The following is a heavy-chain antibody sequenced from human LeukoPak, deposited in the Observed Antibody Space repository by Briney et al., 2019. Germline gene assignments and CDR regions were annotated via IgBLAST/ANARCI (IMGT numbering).Heavy chain of an antibody. Sequence: PGGSLRLSCAASGFTFSSYGMHWVRQAPGKGLEWVAFIRYDGSNKYYADSVKGRFTISRDNSKNTLYLQMDSLRAEDTAVYYCARGEYGSGSYHIDYWGQGTLVTVSS. CDR2: IRYDGSNK. CDR1: GFTFSSYG. J-gene: IGHJ4*02. V-gene: IGHV3-30*02. CDR3: ARGEYGSGSYHIDY. D-gene: IGHD3-10*01.